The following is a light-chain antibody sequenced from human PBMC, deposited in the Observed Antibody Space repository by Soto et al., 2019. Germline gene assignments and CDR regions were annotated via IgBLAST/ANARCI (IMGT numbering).Light chain of an antibody. CDR1: QSVSSSY. J-gene: IGKJ5*01. CDR2: GAS. CDR3: QQFEGT. Sequence: IVLTPSPGTLAFSSGGRATLSCRASQSVSSSYLAWYQQKPGQAPRLLIYGASSRATGIPDRFSGSGSGTDFTLTISRLEPEDFAVYYCQQFEGTCGQGTRREIK. V-gene: IGKV3-20*01.